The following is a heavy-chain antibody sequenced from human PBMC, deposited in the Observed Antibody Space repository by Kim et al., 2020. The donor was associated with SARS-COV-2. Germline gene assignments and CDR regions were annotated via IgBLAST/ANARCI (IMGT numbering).Heavy chain of an antibody. D-gene: IGHD5-12*01. Sequence: SETLSLTCNVSGGSVNSDRYYWSWIRQPPGKGLEWIGFIYYSGNTDRNPSLKSRVTISLDTSKNQFSLSLTSVTAADAAVYYCARGSGYDYRLRFDPWGQGTLVTVSS. CDR1: GGSVNSDRYY. CDR2: IYYSGNT. V-gene: IGHV4-61*01. J-gene: IGHJ5*02. CDR3: ARGSGYDYRLRFDP.